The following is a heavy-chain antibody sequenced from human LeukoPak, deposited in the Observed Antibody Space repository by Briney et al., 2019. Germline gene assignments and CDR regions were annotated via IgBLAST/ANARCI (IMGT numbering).Heavy chain of an antibody. Sequence: SETLSLTCTVSGGSISSSTYYWGWIRQPPGKGLEWIGTIYYSGSTYYNPSLQSRVTISEDTSKNQFSLKLSSVTAADTAVYYCARRTLIAARQIDYWGQGTLVTVSS. J-gene: IGHJ4*02. V-gene: IGHV4-39*01. CDR2: IYYSGST. CDR1: GGSISSSTYY. D-gene: IGHD6-6*01. CDR3: ARRTLIAARQIDY.